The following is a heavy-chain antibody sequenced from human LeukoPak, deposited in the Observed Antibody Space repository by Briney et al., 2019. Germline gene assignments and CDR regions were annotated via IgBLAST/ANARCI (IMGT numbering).Heavy chain of an antibody. CDR3: ATTTIRLGY. CDR2: INHSGST. J-gene: IGHJ4*02. CDR1: GGSFSGYY. Sequence: NPSETLSLTCAVYGGSFSGYYWSWIRQPPGKGLEWIGEINHSGSTNYNPSLKSRVTISVDTSKNQFSLKLSSVTAADTAVYYCATTTIRLGYWGQGTLVTVSS. D-gene: IGHD1-26*01. V-gene: IGHV4-34*01.